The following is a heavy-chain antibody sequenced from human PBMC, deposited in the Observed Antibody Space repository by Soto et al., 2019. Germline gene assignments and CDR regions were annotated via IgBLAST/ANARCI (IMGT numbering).Heavy chain of an antibody. Sequence: QITLTASGPALVEPTQTLTLTCSFSGFSLDTSDLGVGWIRQPPGKALEWLAIIYFNGDKRYSPSLKSRLTITRDTSKNQVVLTMTNMDPVDTATYYCGHRSSAFDFWGNVYWGQGTLVTVSS. V-gene: IGHV2-5*01. CDR1: GFSLDTSDLG. J-gene: IGHJ4*02. CDR3: GHRSSAFDFWGNVY. D-gene: IGHD5-12*01. CDR2: IYFNGDK.